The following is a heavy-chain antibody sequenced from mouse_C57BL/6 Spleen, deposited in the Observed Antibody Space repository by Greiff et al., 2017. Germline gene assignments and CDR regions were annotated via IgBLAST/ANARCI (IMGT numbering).Heavy chain of an antibody. CDR1: GYTFTDYY. CDR2: INPNHGGT. Sequence: EVQLQQSGPELVKPGASVKISCKASGYTFTDYYMNWVKQSHGQSLEWIGDINPNHGGTSYNQKFKGKATLTVDKSSSTAYMELRSLTSEDSAVYYCATLDGYYDDYWGQGTTLTVSS. J-gene: IGHJ2*01. V-gene: IGHV1-26*01. CDR3: ATLDGYYDDY. D-gene: IGHD2-3*01.